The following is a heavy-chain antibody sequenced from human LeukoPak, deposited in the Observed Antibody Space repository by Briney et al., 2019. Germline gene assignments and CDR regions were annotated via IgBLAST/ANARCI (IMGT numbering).Heavy chain of an antibody. Sequence: GASVTVSCKASGYTFTSYDINWVRQATGQGLEWMGWMNPNSGNTGYAQKFQGRVTITRNTSISTAYMELSSLRSEDTAVYYCARVSSSSWYVDYWGQGTLVTVSS. CDR3: ARVSSSSWYVDY. J-gene: IGHJ4*02. D-gene: IGHD6-13*01. CDR1: GYTFTSYD. CDR2: MNPNSGNT. V-gene: IGHV1-8*03.